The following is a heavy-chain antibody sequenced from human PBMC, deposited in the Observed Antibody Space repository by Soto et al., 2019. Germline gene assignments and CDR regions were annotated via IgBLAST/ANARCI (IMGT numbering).Heavy chain of an antibody. Sequence: EVQLVESGGGLVQPGRSLRLSCAASGFSFDEYAMHWVRQAPGKGLEWVSGISWNSGTMGYGDSVKGRFTISRDNAKNSLYLQMNSLRAEDTALYYWAKGFCSSTRCLTYSYMDVWGKATAVTVSS. CDR1: GFSFDEYA. J-gene: IGHJ6*03. CDR2: ISWNSGTM. V-gene: IGHV3-9*01. D-gene: IGHD2-2*01. CDR3: AKGFCSSTRCLTYSYMDV.